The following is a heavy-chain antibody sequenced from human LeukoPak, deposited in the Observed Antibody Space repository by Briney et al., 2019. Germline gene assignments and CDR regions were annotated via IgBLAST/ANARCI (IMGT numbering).Heavy chain of an antibody. J-gene: IGHJ3*02. CDR3: TRDPPFIRYNWNDLHTDAFDI. Sequence: GGSLRLSCTSSGFTFGDYAMSWVRQAPGKGLEWVGFIRSKAFGGTTEYAASVKGRFTISRDDSRSIAYLQMNSLKIEDTAVYYCTRDPPFIRYNWNDLHTDAFDIWGQGTMVTVSS. D-gene: IGHD1-1*01. CDR2: IRSKAFGGTT. CDR1: GFTFGDYA. V-gene: IGHV3-49*04.